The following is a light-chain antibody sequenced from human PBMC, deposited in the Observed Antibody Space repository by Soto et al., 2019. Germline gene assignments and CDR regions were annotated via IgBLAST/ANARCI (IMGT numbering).Light chain of an antibody. J-gene: IGKJ3*01. Sequence: EIVMTQSPSSLSVSPGERATLSCRASQSVTANLAWYQQKPGQAPRLLIYNGVTRATGIPARFTGSGSGREYSPTIISRQSEDVAMYYYQQYYTWPPFTFGHGTKVELK. CDR2: NGV. CDR3: QQYYTWPPFT. CDR1: QSVTAN. V-gene: IGKV3-15*01.